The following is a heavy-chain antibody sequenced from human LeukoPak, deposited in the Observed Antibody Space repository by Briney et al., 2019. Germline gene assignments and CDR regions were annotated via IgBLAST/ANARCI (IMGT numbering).Heavy chain of an antibody. CDR3: AREGGYDFWSGYYYYFDY. CDR2: ISYDGSNK. D-gene: IGHD3-3*01. V-gene: IGHV3-30-3*01. CDR1: GFTFSSYA. Sequence: GGSLRLSCAASGFTFSSYAMHWVRQAPGKGLEWVAVISYDGSNKYYADSVKGRFTISRDNSKNTLYLQMNGLRAEDTAVYYCAREGGYDFWSGYYYYFDYWGQGTLVTVSS. J-gene: IGHJ4*02.